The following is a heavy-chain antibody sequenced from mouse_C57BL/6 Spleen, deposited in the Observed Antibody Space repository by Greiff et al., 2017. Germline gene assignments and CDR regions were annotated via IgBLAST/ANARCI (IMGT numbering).Heavy chain of an antibody. Sequence: VQGVESGPGLVQPSQSLSITCTVSGFSLTSYGVHWVRQSPGKGLEWLGVIWRGGSTDYNAAFMSRLSITKDNSKSQVFFKMNSLQADDTAIYYCAKFLYGSSPYYYAMDDWGQGTSVTVSS. CDR1: GFSLTSYG. CDR3: AKFLYGSSPYYYAMDD. CDR2: IWRGGST. V-gene: IGHV2-5*01. D-gene: IGHD1-1*01. J-gene: IGHJ4*01.